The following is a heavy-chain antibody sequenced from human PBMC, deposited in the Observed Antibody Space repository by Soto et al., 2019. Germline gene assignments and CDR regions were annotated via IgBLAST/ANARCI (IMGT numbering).Heavy chain of an antibody. J-gene: IGHJ3*02. CDR2: ISSSSSTI. CDR3: ARDRRGSYSSAFDI. V-gene: IGHV3-48*01. D-gene: IGHD1-26*01. CDR1: GFTFSSYS. Sequence: GGSLRLSCAASGFTFSSYSMNWVRQAPGKGLEWVSYISSSSSTIYYADSVKGRFTISRDNAKNSLYLQMNSLRAEDTAVYYCARDRRGSYSSAFDIWGQGTMVTVSS.